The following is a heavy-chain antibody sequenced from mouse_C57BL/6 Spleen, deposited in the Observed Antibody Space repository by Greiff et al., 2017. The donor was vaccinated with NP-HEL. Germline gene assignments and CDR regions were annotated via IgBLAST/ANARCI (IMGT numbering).Heavy chain of an antibody. CDR3: AKPGGKGYFDV. CDR1: GFSLTSYG. CDR2: IWGDGRT. D-gene: IGHD1-3*01. J-gene: IGHJ1*03. Sequence: VQLQQSGPGLVAPSQSLSITCTVSGFSLTSYGVSWVRQPPGKGLEWLGVIWGDGRTNYHSALISRLSISKNNTKSHVFLKLNSLHTDDTATYYCAKPGGKGYFDVWGTGTTVTVSS. V-gene: IGHV2-3*01.